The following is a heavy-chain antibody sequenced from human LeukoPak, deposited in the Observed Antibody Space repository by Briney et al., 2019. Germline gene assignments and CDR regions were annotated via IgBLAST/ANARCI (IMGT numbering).Heavy chain of an antibody. CDR3: AKGLPVSDFWSGNGYYYGMDV. V-gene: IGHV3-23*01. J-gene: IGHJ6*02. D-gene: IGHD3-3*01. Sequence: GGSLRLSCAASGFTFSSYAMSWVRQAPGKGLEWVSAISGSGDSTYYGDSVKGRFTISRDNSKNTLYLQMNSLRAEDTAVYYCAKGLPVSDFWSGNGYYYGMDVWGQGTTVTVS. CDR2: ISGSGDST. CDR1: GFTFSSYA.